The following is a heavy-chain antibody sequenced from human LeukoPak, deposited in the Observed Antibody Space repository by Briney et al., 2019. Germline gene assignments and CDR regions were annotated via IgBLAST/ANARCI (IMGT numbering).Heavy chain of an antibody. CDR2: ISSSSPT. CDR1: GLTLSPYR. D-gene: IGHD1-7*01. Sequence: PGASLILSCASFGLTLSPYRLNSPRHAPGQGLEWFSYISSSSPTSYADSVKGRFTISRDNAKNSLYLQMNSLRDAVTAMYYCVRGGTSRGDYWGEGALVSVSS. CDR3: VRGGTSRGDY. V-gene: IGHV3-48*02. J-gene: IGHJ4*02.